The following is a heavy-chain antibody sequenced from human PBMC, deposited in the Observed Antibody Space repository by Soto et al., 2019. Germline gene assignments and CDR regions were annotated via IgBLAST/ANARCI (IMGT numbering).Heavy chain of an antibody. CDR2: ISIGSGSI. CDR1: GFTFSNYA. V-gene: IGHV3-48*02. D-gene: IGHD3-22*01. CDR3: VRDDRWAFDF. J-gene: IGHJ3*01. Sequence: EVHLVESGGGLVQPGGSLRVSCAASGFTFSNYAMNWVRQAPGKGLEWVSYISIGSGSIFYADSVKGRFTISRDDAKNSLYLQMNPLGDEETAVYYCVRDDRWAFDFWGQGTMVTVSS.